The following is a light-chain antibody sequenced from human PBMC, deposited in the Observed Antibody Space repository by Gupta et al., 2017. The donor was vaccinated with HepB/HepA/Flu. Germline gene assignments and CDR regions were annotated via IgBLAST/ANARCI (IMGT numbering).Light chain of an antibody. CDR1: SSDIGGY. Sequence: QSALTQPRSVSGSPGQSVTISCTGTSSDIGGYVSWFQQHPGKAPQLMIFEVTKRPSGVPDRFSGSKSGNTASLTISGLQAEDDADYYCCSYAAYTYVFGTGTEVSVL. CDR2: EVT. CDR3: CSYAAYTYV. V-gene: IGLV2-11*01. J-gene: IGLJ1*01.